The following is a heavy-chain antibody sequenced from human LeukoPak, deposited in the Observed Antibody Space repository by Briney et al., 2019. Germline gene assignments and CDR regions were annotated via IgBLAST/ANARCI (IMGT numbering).Heavy chain of an antibody. CDR3: AREYYYDSSGYYYVEWYFDY. CDR1: GGTFSSYA. CDR2: IIPIFGTA. D-gene: IGHD3-22*01. V-gene: IGHV1-69*05. Sequence: SVKVSCKASGGTFSSYAISWVRQAPGQGLEWMGGIIPIFGTANYAQKLQGRVTMTTDTSTSTAYMELRSLRSDDTAVYYCAREYYYDSSGYYYVEWYFDYWGQGTLVTVSS. J-gene: IGHJ4*02.